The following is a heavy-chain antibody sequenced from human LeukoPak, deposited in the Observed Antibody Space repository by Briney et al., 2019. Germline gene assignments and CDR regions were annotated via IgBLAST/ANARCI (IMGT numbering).Heavy chain of an antibody. D-gene: IGHD3-10*01. V-gene: IGHV3-21*01. CDR1: GFTFSSYS. Sequence: GGSLRLSCAGSGFTFSSYSMNWVRQAPGKGLEWGSSITSSSNYIYYADSLKGRFTISRDNARNSLFLEMNSLRAEDTAVYYCATDLIHYYASGAKTWGQGTLVTVSS. CDR2: ITSSSNYI. J-gene: IGHJ5*02. CDR3: ATDLIHYYASGAKT.